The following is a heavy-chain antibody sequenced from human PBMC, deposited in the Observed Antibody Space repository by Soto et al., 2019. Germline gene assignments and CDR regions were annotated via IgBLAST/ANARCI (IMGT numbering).Heavy chain of an antibody. V-gene: IGHV3-23*01. D-gene: IGHD5-12*01. Sequence: GGSLRLSCAASGFTFSSYAMSWVRQAPGKGLEWVSAISGSGGSTYYADSVKGRFTISRDNSKNTLYLQMNSLRAEDTAVYYCAKGGHGGYSGYDHYYYYYMDVWGKGTTVTVSS. J-gene: IGHJ6*03. CDR1: GFTFSSYA. CDR2: ISGSGGST. CDR3: AKGGHGGYSGYDHYYYYYMDV.